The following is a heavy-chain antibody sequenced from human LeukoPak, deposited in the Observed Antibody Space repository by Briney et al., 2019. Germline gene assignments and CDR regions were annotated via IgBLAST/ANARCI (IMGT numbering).Heavy chain of an antibody. CDR1: GGSFSGYY. Sequence: SETLSLTCAVYGGSFSGYYWSWIRQPPGKGLEWIGEINHSGSTNYNPSLTSRVTISVDTSKNQFSLKLSSVTAADTAVYYCARSPPRVYCSGGSCYSLDWFDPWGQGTLVTVSS. J-gene: IGHJ5*02. V-gene: IGHV4-34*01. CDR2: INHSGST. D-gene: IGHD2-15*01. CDR3: ARSPPRVYCSGGSCYSLDWFDP.